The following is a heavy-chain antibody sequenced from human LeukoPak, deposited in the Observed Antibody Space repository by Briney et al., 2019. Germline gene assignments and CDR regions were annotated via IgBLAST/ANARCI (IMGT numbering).Heavy chain of an antibody. CDR3: ARGGAVAEIDY. Sequence: NPSETLSLTCTVSGGSISSGGYYWSWIRQHPGKGLEWIGYIYYSGSTYYNPSLKSRVTISVDRSKNQFSLKLSSVTAADTAVYYCARGGAVAEIDYWGQGTLVTVSS. CDR1: GGSISSGGYY. J-gene: IGHJ4*02. V-gene: IGHV4-31*03. D-gene: IGHD6-19*01. CDR2: IYYSGST.